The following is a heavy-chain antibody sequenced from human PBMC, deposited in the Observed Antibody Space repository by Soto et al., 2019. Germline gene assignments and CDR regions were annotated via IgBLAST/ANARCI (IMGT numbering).Heavy chain of an antibody. Sequence: ASVKVSCXASGYTFTSYDINWVRQATGQGLEWMGWMNPNSGNTGYAQKFQGRVTMTRNTSISTAYMELSSLRSEDTAVYYCARGLEYYYYMDVWGKGTTVTVSS. CDR2: MNPNSGNT. J-gene: IGHJ6*03. CDR1: GYTFTSYD. V-gene: IGHV1-8*01. CDR3: ARGLEYYYYMDV.